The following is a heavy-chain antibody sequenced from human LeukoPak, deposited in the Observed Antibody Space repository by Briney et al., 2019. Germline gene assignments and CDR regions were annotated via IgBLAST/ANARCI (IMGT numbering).Heavy chain of an antibody. CDR2: INPNSGGT. D-gene: IGHD3-10*01. V-gene: IGHV1-2*02. CDR3: ARDGEGGSFDY. Sequence: ASVKVSCKASGYTFTGYYMHWVRQAPGQGLEWMGWINPNSGGTNYAQKFQGRVTMTRDMSTSTVYMELSSLRSEDTAVYYCARDGEGGSFDYWGQGTLVTVSS. CDR1: GYTFTGYY. J-gene: IGHJ4*02.